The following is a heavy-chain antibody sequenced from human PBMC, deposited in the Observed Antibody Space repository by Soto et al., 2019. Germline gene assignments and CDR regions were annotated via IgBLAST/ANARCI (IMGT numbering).Heavy chain of an antibody. CDR3: ARDPWQYYDFWSGYYGLGGMDV. Sequence: QVQLVQSGAEVKKPGASVKVSCKASGYTFTSYAMHWVRQAPGQRLEWMGWINAGNGNTKYSQKFQGRVTITRDTSASTAYMELSSLRSEDTAVYYCARDPWQYYDFWSGYYGLGGMDVWGQGTTVTVSS. V-gene: IGHV1-3*01. D-gene: IGHD3-3*01. CDR1: GYTFTSYA. CDR2: INAGNGNT. J-gene: IGHJ6*02.